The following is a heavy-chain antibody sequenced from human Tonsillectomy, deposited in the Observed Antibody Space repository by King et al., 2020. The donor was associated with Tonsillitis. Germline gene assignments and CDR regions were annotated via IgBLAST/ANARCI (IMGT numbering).Heavy chain of an antibody. D-gene: IGHD1-26*01. V-gene: IGHV3-30*04. CDR1: ALIHT. Sequence: QLVQSGGGVVQPGRSLRLSCAGSALIHTMHWVRQAPGTGLEWGAAISYDGGQKLYADTVKGRFTISRDNSKKTVFLQLNSLRPEDTSVYHCARGVGIVRYQYGWYFDLWGRGTLVTVSS. CDR2: ISYDGGQK. J-gene: IGHJ2*01. CDR3: ARGVGIVRYQYGWYFDL.